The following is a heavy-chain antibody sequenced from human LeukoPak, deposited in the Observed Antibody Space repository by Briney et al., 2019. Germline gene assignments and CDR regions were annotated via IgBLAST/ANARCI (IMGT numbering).Heavy chain of an antibody. Sequence: PSETPSLTCTVSGGSISSSSYYWGWIRQPPGKGLEWIGSIYYSGSTYYNPSLKSRVTISVDTSKNQFSLKLSSVTAADTAVYYCAGGFRVREALYNWFDPWGQGTLVTVSS. CDR2: IYYSGST. CDR3: AGGFRVREALYNWFDP. CDR1: GGSISSSSYY. D-gene: IGHD3-10*01. V-gene: IGHV4-39*05. J-gene: IGHJ5*02.